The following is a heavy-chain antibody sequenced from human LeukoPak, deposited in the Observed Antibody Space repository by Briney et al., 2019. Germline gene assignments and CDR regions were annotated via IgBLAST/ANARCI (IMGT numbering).Heavy chain of an antibody. Sequence: SETLSLTCTVSGGSISSSSYYWGWIRQPPGKGLEWIGYIYYSGSTNYNPSLKSRVTISVDMSKNQFSLKLSSVTAADTAVYYCARLVGDYYDSSGYFPGDYWGQGTLVTVSS. V-gene: IGHV4-61*05. D-gene: IGHD3-22*01. CDR2: IYYSGST. CDR3: ARLVGDYYDSSGYFPGDY. CDR1: GGSISSSSYY. J-gene: IGHJ4*02.